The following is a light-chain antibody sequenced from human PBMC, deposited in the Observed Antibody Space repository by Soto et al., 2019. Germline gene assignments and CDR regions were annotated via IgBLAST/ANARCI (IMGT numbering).Light chain of an antibody. CDR2: DVT. Sequence: QSALTQPASVSGSPGQSIAISCTGTSNDVGDYNYVSWYQQYPGKAPKLIIHDVTTRPSGVSGRFAGSKSGNTASLTISGLQPEDEADYYCCSYSRSSALPYVFGTGTKLTVL. J-gene: IGLJ1*01. CDR1: SNDVGDYNY. V-gene: IGLV2-14*01. CDR3: CSYSRSSALPYV.